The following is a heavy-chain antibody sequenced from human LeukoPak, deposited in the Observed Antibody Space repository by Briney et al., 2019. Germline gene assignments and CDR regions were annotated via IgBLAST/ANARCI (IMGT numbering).Heavy chain of an antibody. CDR2: INHSGST. Sequence: PGGSLRLSCAASGFTFSSYAMSWVRQAPGKGLEWIGEINHSGSTNYNPSLKSRVTISVDTSKSQFSLKLNSMTAADTAVYYCARGAQTYYDKAPVDYWGQGTLVTVSS. CDR3: ARGAQTYYDKAPVDY. J-gene: IGHJ4*02. CDR1: GFTFSSYA. V-gene: IGHV4-34*01. D-gene: IGHD3-22*01.